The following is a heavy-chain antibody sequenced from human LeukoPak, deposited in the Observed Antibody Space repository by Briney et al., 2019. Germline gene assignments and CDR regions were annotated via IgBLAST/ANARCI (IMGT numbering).Heavy chain of an antibody. V-gene: IGHV3-48*03. J-gene: IGHJ5*02. CDR1: GFTFSSYE. D-gene: IGHD4-17*01. Sequence: GGSLRLSCAASGFTFSSYEMNWVRQAPGKGLERVSYISSSGSTIYYADSVKGRFTISRDNAKNSLYLQMNSLRAEDTAVYYCARDPDHGDYHPWGQGTLVTVSS. CDR3: ARDPDHGDYHP. CDR2: ISSSGSTI.